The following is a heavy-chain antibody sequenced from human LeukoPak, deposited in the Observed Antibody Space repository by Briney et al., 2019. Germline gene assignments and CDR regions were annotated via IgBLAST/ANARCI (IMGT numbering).Heavy chain of an antibody. D-gene: IGHD6-19*01. CDR2: IDKTTYPT. J-gene: IGHJ4*02. V-gene: IGHV3-23*05. CDR1: GFIFSDYA. Sequence: GGSLRLSCAASGFIFSDYAMGWVRQAPGKGLEWISTIDKTTYPTFYTDSVKGRFTISRDNSKNTLYLQMYSLRTEDTAVYFCAKFEGATIPGWFNDYWGQGILVTVSS. CDR3: AKFEGATIPGWFNDY.